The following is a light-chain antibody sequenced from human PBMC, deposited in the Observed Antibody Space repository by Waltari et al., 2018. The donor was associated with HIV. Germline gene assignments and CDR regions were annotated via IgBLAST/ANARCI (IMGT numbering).Light chain of an antibody. CDR3: GTWDFSLSAYV. CDR1: DSNIGKDY. CDR2: DNI. J-gene: IGLJ1*01. Sequence: QSVLTQPPSVSAAPGQKVTISCSGSDSNIGKDYVSWYQQLPGTAPKVLIYDNIHRPSWIPDRFSGSKSGTSATLGITGLQTGDEADYYCGTWDFSLSAYVFGTGTKVTVL. V-gene: IGLV1-51*01.